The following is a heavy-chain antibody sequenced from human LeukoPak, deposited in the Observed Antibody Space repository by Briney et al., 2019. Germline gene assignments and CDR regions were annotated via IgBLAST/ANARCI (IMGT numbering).Heavy chain of an antibody. V-gene: IGHV1-8*01. CDR3: ARGHSSSLSRPLDY. CDR2: MNPNSGNT. CDR1: GYTFTSYD. Sequence: ASVKVSCKASGYTFTSYDINWVRQATGQGLEWMGWMNPNSGNTGYAQKFQGRVTMTRNTSISTAYMELSSLRSEDTAVYYCARGHSSSLSRPLDYWGQGTLVTVSS. J-gene: IGHJ4*02. D-gene: IGHD6-13*01.